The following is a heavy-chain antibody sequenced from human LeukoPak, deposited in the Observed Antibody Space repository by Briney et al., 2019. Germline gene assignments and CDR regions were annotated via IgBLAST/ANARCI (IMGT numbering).Heavy chain of an antibody. CDR3: ARHGPYCSSTSCYFIV. CDR1: GGSFSGYY. J-gene: IGHJ4*02. D-gene: IGHD2-2*01. CDR2: INHSGST. Sequence: PSETLSLTCAVYGGSFSGYYWSWIRQPPGKGLEWIGEINHSGSTNYDPSLKSRVTISVDTSKNQFSLKLNSVTAADTAVYYCARHGPYCSSTSCYFIVWGQGTLVTVSS. V-gene: IGHV4-34*01.